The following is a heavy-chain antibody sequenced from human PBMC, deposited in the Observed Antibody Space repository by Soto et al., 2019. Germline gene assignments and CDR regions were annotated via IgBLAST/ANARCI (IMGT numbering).Heavy chain of an antibody. D-gene: IGHD3-10*01. CDR2: IIPIFGTA. CDR1: GGTFSSYA. CDR3: AEGLGMGRNGYYYYGMDV. J-gene: IGHJ6*02. Sequence: SVKVSCKASGGTFSSYAISWVRQAPGQGLEWMGGIIPIFGTANYAQKFQGRVKITADESTSTAYMELSSLRSEDKAEYYCAEGLGMGRNGYYYYGMDVWGQGTTVTVSS. V-gene: IGHV1-69*13.